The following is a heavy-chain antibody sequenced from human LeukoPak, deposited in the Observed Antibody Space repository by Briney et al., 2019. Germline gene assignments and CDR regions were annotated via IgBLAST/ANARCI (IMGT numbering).Heavy chain of an antibody. CDR1: GFTVSGNY. D-gene: IGHD3-22*01. CDR2: IYSGGST. V-gene: IGHV3-66*01. CDR3: ARDDSWGSFDY. J-gene: IGHJ4*02. Sequence: GGSLRLSCAASGFTVSGNYMSWVRQAPGKGLEWVSVIYSGGSTHYADSVKGRFTISRDNSKNTLYLQMNSVRAEDTAVYYCARDDSWGSFDYWGQGTLVTVSS.